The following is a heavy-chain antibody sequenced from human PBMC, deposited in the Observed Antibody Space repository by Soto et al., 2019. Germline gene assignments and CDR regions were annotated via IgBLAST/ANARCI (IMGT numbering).Heavy chain of an antibody. CDR2: INPSGGST. Sequence: GASVKVSCKASRYTFTSYYMHSLRQAPGQGLEWMGIINPSGGSTSYAQKLQGRVTMTRDTSTSTVYMELSSLRSEDTAVYYCAREEDDYGIDYWGQGTLVTVSS. CDR1: RYTFTSYY. CDR3: AREEDDYGIDY. V-gene: IGHV1-46*03. D-gene: IGHD4-17*01. J-gene: IGHJ4*02.